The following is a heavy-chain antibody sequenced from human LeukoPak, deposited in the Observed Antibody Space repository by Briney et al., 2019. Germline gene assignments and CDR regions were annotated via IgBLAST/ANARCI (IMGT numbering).Heavy chain of an antibody. V-gene: IGHV4-59*08. CDR3: AGVPSDYYFGMDV. CDR1: GGSISSYY. J-gene: IGHJ6*02. Sequence: PSETLSLTCTVSGGSISSYYWSWIRQPPGKGLEWIGYVYYSGSTNYNPSLKSRVTISVDTSKNQFSLKLTSVSAADTAVHYCAGVPSDYYFGMDVWGQGTTVTVSS. CDR2: VYYSGST. D-gene: IGHD2-2*01.